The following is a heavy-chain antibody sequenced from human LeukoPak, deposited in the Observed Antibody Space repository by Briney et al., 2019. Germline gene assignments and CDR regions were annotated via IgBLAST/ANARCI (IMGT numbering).Heavy chain of an antibody. CDR2: MYYSGST. CDR3: ARQYYDNTGYYYFDY. CDR1: GGSITGSSYY. J-gene: IGHJ4*02. D-gene: IGHD3-22*01. V-gene: IGHV4-39*01. Sequence: SETLSLTCTVSGGSITGSSYYWGWIRQPPGKGLEWIGSMYYSGSTYYNPSLKSRLTISVDTSKNQFSLKLTSVTAADTAVYYCARQYYDNTGYYYFDYWGQGTLVTVSS.